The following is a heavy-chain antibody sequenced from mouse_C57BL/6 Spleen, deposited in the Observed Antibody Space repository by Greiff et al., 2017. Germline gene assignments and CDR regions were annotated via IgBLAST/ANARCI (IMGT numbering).Heavy chain of an antibody. CDR2: IYPGDGDT. CDR1: GYAFSSSW. D-gene: IGHD4-1*01. CDR3: ARGTGTGYFDY. V-gene: IGHV1-82*01. Sequence: VQGVESGPELVKPGASVKISCKASGYAFSSSWMNWVKQRPGKGLEWIGRIYPGDGDTNYNGKVKGKATLTADKSSSTAYMQLSSLTSEDSAVYFCARGTGTGYFDYWGQGTTLTVSS. J-gene: IGHJ2*01.